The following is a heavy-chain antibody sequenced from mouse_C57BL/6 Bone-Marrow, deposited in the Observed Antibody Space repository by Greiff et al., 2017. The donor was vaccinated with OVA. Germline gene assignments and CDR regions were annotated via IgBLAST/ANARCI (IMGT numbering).Heavy chain of an antibody. CDR1: SYTFTSYW. CDR2: IDPSDSYT. V-gene: IGHV1-59*01. CDR3: ARDY. Sequence: VQLQQPGAELVRPGTSVKLSCKASSYTFTSYWMHWVKQRPGQGLEWIGVIDPSDSYTNYNQKFKGKATLTVNTSSSTAYMQLSSLTSEDSAVYYCARDYWGQGTTLTVSS. J-gene: IGHJ2*01.